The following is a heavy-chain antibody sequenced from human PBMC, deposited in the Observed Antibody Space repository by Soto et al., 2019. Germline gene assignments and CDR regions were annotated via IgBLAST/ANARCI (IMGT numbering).Heavy chain of an antibody. CDR3: ARHATGGTYPLDY. Sequence: QVQLQESGPGLVKPSETLSLTCTVSSGSISGSYWAWIRQPPGKGLEYIGHIYYTGSTNYSPSLPSRVTRSVDTSKNQFSLKLTSVTAADTAVYYCARHATGGTYPLDYWGQGTLVTVSS. CDR2: IYYTGST. CDR1: SGSISGSY. D-gene: IGHD1-26*01. J-gene: IGHJ4*02. V-gene: IGHV4-59*08.